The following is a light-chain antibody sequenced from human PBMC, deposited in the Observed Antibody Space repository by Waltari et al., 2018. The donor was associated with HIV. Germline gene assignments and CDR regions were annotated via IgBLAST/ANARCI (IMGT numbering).Light chain of an antibody. CDR2: DVT. V-gene: IGLV2-11*01. Sequence: QSALTQPRSVSGSPGQSVTISCTGTSSDVGGYNYVSWYQQHPGKAPQLMIYDVTKRPSGVPDRFSASKSGNTASLTVSGLQADDEADYYCCSYAGSYTLIFGGGTKLTVL. J-gene: IGLJ2*01. CDR1: SSDVGGYNY. CDR3: CSYAGSYTLI.